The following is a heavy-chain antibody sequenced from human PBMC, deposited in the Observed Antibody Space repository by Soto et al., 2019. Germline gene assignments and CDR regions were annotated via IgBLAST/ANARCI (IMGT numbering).Heavy chain of an antibody. J-gene: IGHJ4*02. V-gene: IGHV3-23*01. D-gene: IGHD1-1*01. Sequence: EVQLLESGGGLVQPGGFLRLSCAASGFTFSSYAMSWVRQAPGKGLEWVSAISGSGDTTYYADSVKGRFTISRDNSKNTLHLQMNSLRAEDTAVYYCAKDRTGTDCFDYWGQGTLVTVSS. CDR2: ISGSGDTT. CDR1: GFTFSSYA. CDR3: AKDRTGTDCFDY.